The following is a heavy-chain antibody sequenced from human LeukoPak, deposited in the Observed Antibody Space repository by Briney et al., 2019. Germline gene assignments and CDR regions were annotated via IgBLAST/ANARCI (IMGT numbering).Heavy chain of an antibody. CDR2: IYHRGST. D-gene: IGHD4-23*01. J-gene: IGHJ6*02. CDR1: GGSISTSDW. Sequence: SSETLSLTCAVSGGSISTSDWWSWVRQPPGKGLEWIGEIYHRGSTNYNPSLRSRLTVSVDTSKNQFSLKLSSVTAADTAIYYCARHGYGGNSVSYYYYAMDVWGQGTTVTVSS. CDR3: ARHGYGGNSVSYYYYAMDV. V-gene: IGHV4-4*02.